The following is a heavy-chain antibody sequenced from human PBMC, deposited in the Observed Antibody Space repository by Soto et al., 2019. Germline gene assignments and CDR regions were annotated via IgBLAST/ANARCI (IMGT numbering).Heavy chain of an antibody. CDR3: ARITTSYSSSWYFDY. CDR1: GFSLSTSGMC. CDR2: IDWDDDK. J-gene: IGHJ4*02. V-gene: IGHV2-70*01. D-gene: IGHD6-13*01. Sequence: SGPTLVNPTQTLTLTCTFSGFSLSTSGMCVSWIRQPPGKALEWLALIDWDDDKYYSTSLKTRLTISKDTSKNQVVLTMTNMDPVDTATYYCARITTSYSSSWYFDYWGQGTLVTVSS.